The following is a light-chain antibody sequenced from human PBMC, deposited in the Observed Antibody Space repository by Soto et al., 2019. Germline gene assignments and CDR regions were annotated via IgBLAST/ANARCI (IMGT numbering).Light chain of an antibody. V-gene: IGKV3-11*01. Sequence: EIVLTQSPATLSLSPGERATLSCRASQSVSSYLAWYQLKPGQAPRLLIYDASNRATGIPARFSGSGSGTDFTLTISSLEPEDFAVYHCHQYGYSPNTFGQGTKLEIK. CDR3: HQYGYSPNT. CDR1: QSVSSY. CDR2: DAS. J-gene: IGKJ2*01.